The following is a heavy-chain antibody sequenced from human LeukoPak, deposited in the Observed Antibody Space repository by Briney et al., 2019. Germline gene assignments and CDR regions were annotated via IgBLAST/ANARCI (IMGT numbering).Heavy chain of an antibody. CDR2: ISSSSSYI. CDR3: ARDQYDSSGYYDY. CDR1: GFTFSSYS. D-gene: IGHD3-22*01. Sequence: GGSLRLSCAASGFTFSSYSMNWVRQAPGKGLEWVSSISSSSSYIYYADSVKGRFTISRDNAKNSLYLQMNSLRAEDTAVYYCARDQYDSSGYYDYWGQGTLVTVSS. V-gene: IGHV3-21*01. J-gene: IGHJ4*02.